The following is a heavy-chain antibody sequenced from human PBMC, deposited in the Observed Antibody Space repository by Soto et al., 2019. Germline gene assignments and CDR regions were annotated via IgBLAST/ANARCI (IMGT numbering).Heavy chain of an antibody. CDR2: ISSSGSTI. Sequence: LRLSCAASGFTFSSYEMNWVRQAPGKGLEWVSYISSSGSTIYYADSVKGRFTISRDNAKNSLYLQMNSLRAEDTAVYYCARETAMVTGWFDPWGQGTLVTVSS. CDR1: GFTFSSYE. J-gene: IGHJ5*02. V-gene: IGHV3-48*03. CDR3: ARETAMVTGWFDP. D-gene: IGHD5-18*01.